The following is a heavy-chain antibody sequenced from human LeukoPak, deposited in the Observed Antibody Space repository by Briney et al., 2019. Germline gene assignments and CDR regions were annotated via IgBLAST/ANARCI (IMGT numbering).Heavy chain of an antibody. V-gene: IGHV3-66*02. D-gene: IGHD1-26*01. J-gene: IGHJ4*02. Sequence: GGSLRLSCAASGFTVSSNYMTWVRQAPGKGLEWVSFIYSGGTTYYTDSVKGRFTASIDNSKNTLYLQMNSLRAEDTAVYYCARESGSYNFDYWGQGTLVTVSS. CDR1: GFTVSSNY. CDR2: IYSGGTT. CDR3: ARESGSYNFDY.